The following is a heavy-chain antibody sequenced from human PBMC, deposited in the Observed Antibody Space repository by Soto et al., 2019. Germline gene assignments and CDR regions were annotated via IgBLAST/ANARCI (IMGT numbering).Heavy chain of an antibody. V-gene: IGHV1-18*01. CDR3: ARAVIGGKPPLIYDFWSGYNNWFDP. Sequence: GASVKVSCKASGYTFTSYGISWVRQAPGQGLEWMGWISAYNGNTKYAQKLQGRVTMTTDTSTSTAYMELRSLRSDDTAVYYCARAVIGGKPPLIYDFWSGYNNWFDPWGQGTLVTVSS. CDR1: GYTFTSYG. D-gene: IGHD3-3*01. J-gene: IGHJ5*02. CDR2: ISAYNGNT.